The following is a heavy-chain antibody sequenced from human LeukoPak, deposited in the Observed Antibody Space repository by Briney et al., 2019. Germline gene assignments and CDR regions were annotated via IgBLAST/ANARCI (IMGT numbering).Heavy chain of an antibody. D-gene: IGHD6-13*01. CDR1: GFTFSSYG. Sequence: GGSLRLSCAASGFTFSSYGMSWVRQAPGKGLEWVSSISGSGGSTYYADSVKGRFTISRDNSKNTLYLQMSSLRAEDTAVYYCAKGGAAAGLGYWGQGTLVTVSS. J-gene: IGHJ4*02. CDR2: ISGSGGST. CDR3: AKGGAAAGLGY. V-gene: IGHV3-23*01.